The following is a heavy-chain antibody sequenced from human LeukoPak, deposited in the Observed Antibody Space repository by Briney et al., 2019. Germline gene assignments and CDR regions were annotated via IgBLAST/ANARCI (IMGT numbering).Heavy chain of an antibody. CDR1: GFTFNNAW. V-gene: IGHV3-15*01. Sequence: GGSLRLSCAASGFTFNNAWLSWVRQAPGKGLEWVGRIKSIGDDETTDYAAPVKGRFTISRDGSKNMVFLQMNSLKTDDTALYYCTWSGLKIESWGQGTLVTVSS. CDR3: TWSGLKIES. D-gene: IGHD3-3*01. CDR2: IKSIGDDETT. J-gene: IGHJ4*02.